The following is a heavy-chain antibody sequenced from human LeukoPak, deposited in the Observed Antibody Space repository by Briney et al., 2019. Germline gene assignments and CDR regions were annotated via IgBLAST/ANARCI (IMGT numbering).Heavy chain of an antibody. V-gene: IGHV1-69*13. D-gene: IGHD3-3*01. CDR1: GGTFSSYA. CDR3: ARVRPYDYPFDI. CDR2: IIPIFGTA. Sequence: SVKVSCKASGGTFSSYAISWVRQAPGQGLEWMGGIIPIFGTANYAQKFQGRVTITADESTCTAYMELSSLRSEDTAVYYCARVRPYDYPFDIWGQGTMVTVSS. J-gene: IGHJ3*02.